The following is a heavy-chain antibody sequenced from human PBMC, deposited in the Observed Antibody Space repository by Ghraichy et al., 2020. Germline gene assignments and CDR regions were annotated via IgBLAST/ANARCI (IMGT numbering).Heavy chain of an antibody. CDR2: LNPSSGGT. J-gene: IGHJ4*02. D-gene: IGHD2-21*01. V-gene: IGHV1-2*02. CDR1: GYTFTGYY. CDR3: SRDLRTGRQLLAYCTPGY. Sequence: ASVKVSCKTSGYTFTGYYMHWVRQAPGQGLEWMGWLNPSSGGTNYAQQFHGRVTMTWDTSISPAYLELSRLRSDDTAVYYCSRDLRTGRQLLAYCTPGYWGQGTLVTVFS.